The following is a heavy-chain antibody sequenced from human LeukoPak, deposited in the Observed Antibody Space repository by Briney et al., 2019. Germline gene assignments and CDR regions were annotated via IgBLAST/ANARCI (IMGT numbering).Heavy chain of an antibody. CDR1: GFTFSSYS. D-gene: IGHD2-15*01. CDR2: ISYEGNNK. Sequence: GGSLRLSCAASGFTFSSYSMHWVRQAPGKGLEWVAVISYEGNNKYYTDSVEGRFTISRDNSKKTLYVQMNRLRAEDTVVYYCARGVVVVVAATTGPFDPWGQGTLVTVSS. J-gene: IGHJ5*02. V-gene: IGHV3-30*04. CDR3: ARGVVVVVAATTGPFDP.